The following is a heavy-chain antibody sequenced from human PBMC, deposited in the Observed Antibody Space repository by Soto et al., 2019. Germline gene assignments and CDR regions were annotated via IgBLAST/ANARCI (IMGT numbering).Heavy chain of an antibody. V-gene: IGHV3-15*01. J-gene: IGHJ4*02. CDR3: TTENVLLWFGELLTQPSRRSFDY. CDR2: IKSKTDGGTT. D-gene: IGHD3-10*01. CDR1: GFTFSNAW. Sequence: EVQLVESGGGLVKPGGSLRLSCAASGFTFSNAWMSWVRQAPGKGLEWVGRIKSKTDGGTTDYAAPVKGRFTISRDDSKNTLYLKMNSLKTEDTAVYYCTTENVLLWFGELLTQPSRRSFDYWGQGTLVTVSS.